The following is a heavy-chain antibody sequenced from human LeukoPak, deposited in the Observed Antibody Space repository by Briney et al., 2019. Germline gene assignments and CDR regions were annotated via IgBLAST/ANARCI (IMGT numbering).Heavy chain of an antibody. D-gene: IGHD6-13*01. CDR3: ARAGSQIIIAGTL. Sequence: SETLSLTCTVSGGSISSSSYYWGWIRQPPGKGLEWIGSIYYSGSTYYNPSLKSRVTISVDTSKNQISLNLTSVTVADTAVYYCARAGSQIIIAGTLWGQGTLVTVSS. J-gene: IGHJ4*02. CDR1: GGSISSSSYY. CDR2: IYYSGST. V-gene: IGHV4-39*07.